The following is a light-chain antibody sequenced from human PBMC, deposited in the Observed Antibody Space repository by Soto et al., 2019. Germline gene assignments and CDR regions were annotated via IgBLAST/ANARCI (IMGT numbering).Light chain of an antibody. Sequence: QSALTQPASVSGSPGQSITFSCTGTSSDVGSYNYVSWYQQHPGKAPKLMIYDVSNRPLGISNRFSGYKSGNTASLTISALQAEDEADYYCSSYTRSSTLVFGGGTKVTVL. J-gene: IGLJ2*01. CDR2: DVS. V-gene: IGLV2-14*03. CDR3: SSYTRSSTLV. CDR1: SSDVGSYNY.